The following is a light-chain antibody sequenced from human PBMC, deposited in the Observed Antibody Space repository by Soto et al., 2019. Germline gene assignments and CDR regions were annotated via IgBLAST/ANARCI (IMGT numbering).Light chain of an antibody. Sequence: QSALTQPASVSGSPGQSITISCTGSSSDVGSYNLVSWYQQHPGKAPKLMIYEGSKRPSGVSNRFSGSKSGNTATLTISGLQADDEADYYCCSYAGSSTLVLGGGTKVTVL. V-gene: IGLV2-23*01. CDR2: EGS. CDR1: SSDVGSYNL. CDR3: CSYAGSSTLV. J-gene: IGLJ2*01.